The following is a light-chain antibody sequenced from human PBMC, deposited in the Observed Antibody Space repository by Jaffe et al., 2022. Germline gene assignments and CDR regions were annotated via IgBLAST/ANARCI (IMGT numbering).Light chain of an antibody. CDR3: GTWDNSLSAGV. CDR1: SSNIGFNS. CDR2: END. Sequence: QSVLTQPPSVSAAPGQKVTISCSGSSSNIGFNSVAWYQHFPGTAPKLLISENDKRPAGIPDRFSGSKSGTSATLDITGLQTGDEADYYCGTWDNSLSAGVFGGGTKLTVL. V-gene: IGLV1-51*02. J-gene: IGLJ2*01.